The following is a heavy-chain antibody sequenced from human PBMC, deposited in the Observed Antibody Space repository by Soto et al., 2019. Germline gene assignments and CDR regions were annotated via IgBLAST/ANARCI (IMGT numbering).Heavy chain of an antibody. CDR1: GFTFSSYS. CDR3: ARGDIMVYATLVLYYYYYMDV. J-gene: IGHJ6*03. CDR2: ISSSSSTI. D-gene: IGHD2-8*01. V-gene: IGHV3-48*01. Sequence: EVQLVESGGGLVQPGGSLRLSCAASGFTFSSYSMNWVRQAPGKGLEWVSYISSSSSTIYYADSVKGRFTISRDNAKNSLYLQMNSLRAEDTAVYYCARGDIMVYATLVLYYYYYMDVWGKGTTVTVSS.